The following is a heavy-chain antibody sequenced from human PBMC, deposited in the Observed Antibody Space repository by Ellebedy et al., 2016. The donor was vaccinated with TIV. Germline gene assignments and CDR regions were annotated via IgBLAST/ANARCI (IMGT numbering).Heavy chain of an antibody. Sequence: PGGSLRLSCAASGFTFNTYSMNWVRQAPGKGLEWVSSISSSSSYIYYADSVKGRFTISRANAKKSLYLQMDSLRAEDTAVYYCARTGYSSDWYASNWGQGTLVTVSS. D-gene: IGHD6-19*01. V-gene: IGHV3-21*01. CDR2: ISSSSSYI. J-gene: IGHJ4*02. CDR1: GFTFNTYS. CDR3: ARTGYSSDWYASN.